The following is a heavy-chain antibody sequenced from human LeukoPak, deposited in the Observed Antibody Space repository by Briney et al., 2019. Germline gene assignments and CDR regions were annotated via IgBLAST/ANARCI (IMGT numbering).Heavy chain of an antibody. CDR2: ISAYNGNT. CDR1: GYRFTSYG. J-gene: IGHJ4*02. Sequence: GASVKVSCKASGYRFTSYGITWVRQAPGQGLEWMGWISAYNGNTNYAQKVQGRVTLTTDTSTSTAYMELSSLRSDDTAIYYCARGGIAARPFDYWGQGTLVTVSS. D-gene: IGHD6-6*01. CDR3: ARGGIAARPFDY. V-gene: IGHV1-18*01.